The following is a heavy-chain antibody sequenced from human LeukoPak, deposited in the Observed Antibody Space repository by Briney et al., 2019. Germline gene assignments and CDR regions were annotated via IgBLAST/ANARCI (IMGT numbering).Heavy chain of an antibody. D-gene: IGHD6-13*01. CDR3: ARDHHGQQLVFDY. Sequence: GGSLRLSCAASGFTFSSYAMSWVRQAPGKGLEWVSAISGSGGSTYYADSVKGRFTISRDNSKNTLYLQMNSLRAEDTAVYYCARDHHGQQLVFDYWGQGTLVTVSS. CDR1: GFTFSSYA. CDR2: ISGSGGST. J-gene: IGHJ4*02. V-gene: IGHV3-23*01.